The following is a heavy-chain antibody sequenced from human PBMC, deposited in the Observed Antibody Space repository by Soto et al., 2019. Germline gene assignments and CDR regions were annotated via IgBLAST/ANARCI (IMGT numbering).Heavy chain of an antibody. CDR2: INPVFGTA. CDR1: ADTFNSYS. Sequence: QVQLVQSGAEVKKPGSSVKVSCKASADTFNSYSLSWLRQAPGQRLEWMGGINPVFGTADYAQCFEDRLTITADDSTITGYMELSSLRSDDTAVYYCARSLEGTTVPNWFDPLGQGALVTVSS. CDR3: ARSLEGTTVPNWFDP. J-gene: IGHJ5*02. D-gene: IGHD4-17*01. V-gene: IGHV1-69*01.